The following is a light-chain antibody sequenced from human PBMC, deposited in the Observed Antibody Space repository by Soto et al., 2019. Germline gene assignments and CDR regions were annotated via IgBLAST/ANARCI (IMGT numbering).Light chain of an antibody. V-gene: IGKV2-28*01. CDR2: LGS. J-gene: IGKJ1*01. CDR3: MQALQTPWT. Sequence: DIVMTQSPLSLPVTPGEPASISCRSSQSLLHSSGYNYLDWYLQKPGQSPHLLIHLGSVRASGVPARFSGSGSGTDFTLRISRVEAEDVGVYYCMQALQTPWTFGQGTKVDI. CDR1: QSLLHSSGYNY.